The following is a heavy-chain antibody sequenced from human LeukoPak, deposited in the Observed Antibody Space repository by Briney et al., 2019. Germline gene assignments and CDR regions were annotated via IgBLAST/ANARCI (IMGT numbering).Heavy chain of an antibody. CDR1: GGSFSGYY. J-gene: IGHJ4*02. D-gene: IGHD6-13*01. CDR3: ARTRQQLSGGYFDY. Sequence: SETLSLTCAVYGGSFSGYYWSWIRQPPGKGLEWIGEINHSGSTDCNPSLKSRVTISVDTSKNQFSLKLSSVTAADTAVYYCARTRQQLSGGYFDYWGQGTLVTVSP. V-gene: IGHV4-34*01. CDR2: INHSGST.